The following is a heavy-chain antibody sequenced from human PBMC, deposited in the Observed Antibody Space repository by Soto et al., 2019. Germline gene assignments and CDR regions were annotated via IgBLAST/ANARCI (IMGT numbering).Heavy chain of an antibody. J-gene: IGHJ5*02. CDR1: GGAISGYY. Sequence: SETLSLTCTVTGGAISGYYWTWIRQSDGEGLEWIGRIYSSGSTNYNPSLKSRVTISLDTSMNYFSLRLSSVTAADTAVYYCARGQRFSDRFDPWGQGTLVTVSS. D-gene: IGHD3-3*01. CDR2: IYSSGST. CDR3: ARGQRFSDRFDP. V-gene: IGHV4-4*07.